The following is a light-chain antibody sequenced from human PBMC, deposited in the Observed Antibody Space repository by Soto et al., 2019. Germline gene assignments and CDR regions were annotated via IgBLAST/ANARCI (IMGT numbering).Light chain of an antibody. CDR3: QQHGSSPIT. V-gene: IGKV3-20*01. Sequence: EIVLTQSPATLSLSPGERATLSCRASQSVASSSIAWYQQRLGQAPRLLIYGASSRATGIPDRFGGSGSGTDFTLTISRLEPEDFAVYYCQQHGSSPITFGQGTRLENK. CDR2: GAS. J-gene: IGKJ5*01. CDR1: QSVASSS.